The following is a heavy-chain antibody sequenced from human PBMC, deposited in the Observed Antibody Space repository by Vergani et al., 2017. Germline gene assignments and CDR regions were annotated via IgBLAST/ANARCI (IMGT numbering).Heavy chain of an antibody. CDR3: AKDYNIMGALDY. CDR2: ISYNGGRT. V-gene: IGHV3-23*01. Sequence: LLESGGGLVQPGGSLRLSCAASGFTFNIYAMSWFRQAPGKGLKWVSTISYNGGRTYYADSVPGRFTISRDNSKDTLFLQLKNLRAEDTALYYCAKDYNIMGALDYWGQGTLVAVSS. CDR1: GFTFNIYA. D-gene: IGHD1-26*01. J-gene: IGHJ4*02.